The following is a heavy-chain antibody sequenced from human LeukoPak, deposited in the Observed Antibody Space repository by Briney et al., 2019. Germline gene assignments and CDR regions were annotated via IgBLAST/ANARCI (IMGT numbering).Heavy chain of an antibody. D-gene: IGHD3-10*01. CDR2: ISGSGGST. Sequence: GGSLRLSCASSGFTFSYYNMNRVRQAPGKGLEWVSAISGSGGSTYYADSVKGRFTISRDNSKNTLYLQMNSLRAEDTAVYYCANFGRGGPFDYWGQGTLVTVSS. CDR3: ANFGRGGPFDY. V-gene: IGHV3-23*01. J-gene: IGHJ4*02. CDR1: GFTFSYYN.